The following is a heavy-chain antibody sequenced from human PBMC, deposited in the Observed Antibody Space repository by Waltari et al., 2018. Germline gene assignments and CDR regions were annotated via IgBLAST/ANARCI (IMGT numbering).Heavy chain of an antibody. CDR3: ARQGAYYYDSSVYYRID. CDR1: GYIFTRYQ. Sequence: EVQLVQSGAAVKKPGESLKISCKGSGYIFTRYQIGWVRQMPGQGLEWMGINDPGDSGTRYSPSFQGQVTISADKSISTAYLQWSSLKASDTTMYYCARQGAYYYDSSVYYRIDWGQGTLVTVSS. D-gene: IGHD3-22*01. V-gene: IGHV5-51*01. J-gene: IGHJ4*02. CDR2: NDPGDSGT.